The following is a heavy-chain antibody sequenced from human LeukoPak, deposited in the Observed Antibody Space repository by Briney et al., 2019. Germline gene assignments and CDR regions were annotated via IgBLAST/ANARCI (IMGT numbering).Heavy chain of an antibody. V-gene: IGHV3-23*01. CDR3: ARDQFSWYSSGWYYFAH. CDR1: GFTFSTYA. D-gene: IGHD6-19*01. CDR2: ITANGGTT. J-gene: IGHJ4*02. Sequence: GGSLRLSCAASGFTFSTYAMHWVRQAPGKGLEWVSCITANGGTTYYTDSVKGRFSISRDNSRDTLFLQMNTLRAEDTAVYFCARDQFSWYSSGWYYFAHWGRGTLVTVSS.